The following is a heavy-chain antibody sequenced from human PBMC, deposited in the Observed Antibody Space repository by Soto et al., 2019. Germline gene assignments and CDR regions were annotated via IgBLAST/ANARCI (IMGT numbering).Heavy chain of an antibody. J-gene: IGHJ4*02. Sequence: RLSCAASGFTFSSYAMSWGRQAPGKGLEWVSAISGRGGSTYYADSVKGRFTSSRDNSKNTLYLQMNSLRAEDTAVYYCAKDGDYYDSSGYYSLFDYWGQGTLVTVSS. CDR1: GFTFSSYA. CDR3: AKDGDYYDSSGYYSLFDY. V-gene: IGHV3-23*01. D-gene: IGHD3-22*01. CDR2: ISGRGGST.